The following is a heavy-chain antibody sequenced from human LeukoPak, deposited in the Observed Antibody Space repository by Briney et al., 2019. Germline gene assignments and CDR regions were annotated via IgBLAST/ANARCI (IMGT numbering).Heavy chain of an antibody. CDR2: INPNSGET. V-gene: IGHV1-2*04. Sequence: EASVRVSCKTSGYIFTGHYIHWVRQAPGQGLEWMGWINPNSGETHYVQKFQGWVTMTSDTSISTAYLELYRLRFDDTAFYYCTRDFSYSGYEVPFDNWGQGTLVTVSS. D-gene: IGHD5-12*01. CDR1: GYIFTGHY. J-gene: IGHJ4*02. CDR3: TRDFSYSGYEVPFDN.